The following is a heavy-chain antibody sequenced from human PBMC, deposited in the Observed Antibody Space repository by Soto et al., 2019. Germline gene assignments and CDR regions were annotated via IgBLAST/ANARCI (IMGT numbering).Heavy chain of an antibody. CDR3: ARDPSSSWYEGYYFDY. CDR2: IYTSGST. J-gene: IGHJ4*02. V-gene: IGHV4-4*07. CDR1: GGSISSYY. D-gene: IGHD6-13*01. Sequence: TLSLTCTVSGGSISSYYWSWIRQPAGKGLEWIGRIYTSGSTNYNPSLKSRVTMSVDTSKNQFSLKLSSVTAADTAVYYCARDPSSSWYEGYYFDYWGQGTLVTVSS.